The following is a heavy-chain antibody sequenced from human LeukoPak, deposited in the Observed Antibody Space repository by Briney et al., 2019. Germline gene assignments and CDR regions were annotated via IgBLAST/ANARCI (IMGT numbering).Heavy chain of an antibody. J-gene: IGHJ4*02. CDR1: GVTFGDYA. V-gene: IGHV3-49*03. CDR3: TRGKGDQGWY. Sequence: PGGSLRLSCTASGVTFGDYAMSWFRQAPRKGLEWVGFIRNKAYGGTTEYAASVKGRFTISRDDSKSIAYLQMNSLKTEDTAVYYCTRGKGDQGWYWGQGTLVTVSS. D-gene: IGHD2-15*01. CDR2: IRNKAYGGTT.